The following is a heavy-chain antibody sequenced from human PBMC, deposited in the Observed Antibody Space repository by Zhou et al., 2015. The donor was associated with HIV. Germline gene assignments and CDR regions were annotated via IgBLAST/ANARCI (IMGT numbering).Heavy chain of an antibody. D-gene: IGHD6-6*01. J-gene: IGHJ2*01. CDR2: INPVSGFA. Sequence: QVQLVQSGAEVRKPGASVKVSCRASGYTFTAYYIHWLRQAPGQRPEWMGRINPVSGFADFARQFQGRVTMTRDTSTTTVYLDVESLTSDDTAVYYCARDRGGATRPDWRYFDLWGRGTLVTVSS. V-gene: IGHV1-2*06. CDR1: GYTFTAYY. CDR3: ARDRGGATRPDWRYFDL.